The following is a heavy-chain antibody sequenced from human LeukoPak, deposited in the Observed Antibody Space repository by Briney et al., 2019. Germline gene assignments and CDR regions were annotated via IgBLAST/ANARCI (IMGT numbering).Heavy chain of an antibody. J-gene: IGHJ4*02. CDR1: GFTFSHXX. V-gene: IGHV3-7*05. Sequence: GGSLRLSCAXSGFTFSHXXXXXXXQAPGKGLEWVASIKQDGXEKYYVDSVKXXXXXXRDNAKNSLYLQMNSLRAEDTAVYFCVTSDYWGQGILVTVSS. CDR3: VTSDY. CDR2: IKQDGXEK.